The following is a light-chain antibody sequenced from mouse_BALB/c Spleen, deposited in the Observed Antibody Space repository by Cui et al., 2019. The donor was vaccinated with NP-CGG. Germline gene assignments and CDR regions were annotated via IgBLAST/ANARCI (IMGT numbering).Light chain of an antibody. CDR2: GTN. V-gene: IGLV1*01. J-gene: IGLJ1*01. CDR3: ALWYSNHWV. Sequence: HAVLTQESAPITSPGETVTLTCRSNTGAVTTTNYANWVQEKPDHLFTGLISGTNNRAPGVPARFSGSLIGDKAALTITGAQTEDEAIYFCALWYSNHWVFGGGTKLTVL. CDR1: TGAVTTTNY.